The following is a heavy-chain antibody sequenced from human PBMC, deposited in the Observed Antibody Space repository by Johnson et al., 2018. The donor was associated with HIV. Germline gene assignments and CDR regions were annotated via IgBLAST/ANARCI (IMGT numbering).Heavy chain of an antibody. CDR1: GFTFSSYA. J-gene: IGHJ3*02. CDR3: ARDLHDSSGYYYEGDAFDI. Sequence: QMQLVESGGGVVQPGRSLRLSCAASGFTFSSYAMHWVRQAPGKGLEWVAVISFDGSNKFYTDSVKGRFSISRDNSKNTLYLQMNSLRAEDTAVYYCARDLHDSSGYYYEGDAFDIWGQGTMVTVSS. V-gene: IGHV3-30-3*01. D-gene: IGHD3-22*01. CDR2: ISFDGSNK.